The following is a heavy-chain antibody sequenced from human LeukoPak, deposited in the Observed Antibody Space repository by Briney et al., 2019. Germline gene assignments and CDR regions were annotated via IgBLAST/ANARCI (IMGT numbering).Heavy chain of an antibody. J-gene: IGHJ3*02. V-gene: IGHV1-8*01. D-gene: IGHD1-14*01. CDR1: GYTFTSYD. CDR3: ARRHHGRDAFDI. CDR2: MNPNSGNT. Sequence: ASVKVSCKASGYTFTSYDINWVRQATGQGLEWMGWMNPNSGNTGYAQKFQGRVTMTRNTSISTAYMELSGLRSEDTAVYYCARRHHGRDAFDIWGQGTMVTVSS.